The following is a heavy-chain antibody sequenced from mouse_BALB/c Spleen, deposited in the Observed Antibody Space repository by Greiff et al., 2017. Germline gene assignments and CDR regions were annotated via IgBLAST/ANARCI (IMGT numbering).Heavy chain of an antibody. CDR1: GFTFSNYW. CDR2: IRLKSNNYAT. V-gene: IGHV6-6*02. D-gene: IGHD2-10*02. CDR3: TRRYGNPYYAMDY. J-gene: IGHJ4*01. Sequence: VKLEESGGGLVQPGGSMKLSCVASGFTFSNYWMNWVRQSPEKGLEWVAEIRLKSNNYATHYAESVKGRFTISRDDSKSSVYLQMNNLRAEDTGIYYCTRRYGNPYYAMDYWGQGTSVTVSS.